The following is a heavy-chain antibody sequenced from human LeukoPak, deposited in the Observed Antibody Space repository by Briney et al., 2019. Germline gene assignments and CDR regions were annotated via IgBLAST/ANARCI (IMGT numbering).Heavy chain of an antibody. D-gene: IGHD5-12*01. CDR2: IYHSGTT. CDR3: ARVAAGYDYLDY. Sequence: SQTLSLTCTVSNDSISSGGYYWNWIRQPPGKGLEWIGYIYHSGTTYSNPSLKSRVTISVDRSKNEFSLKLSSVTAADTAVYYCARVAAGYDYLDYWGQGTLVTVSS. J-gene: IGHJ4*02. V-gene: IGHV4-30-2*01. CDR1: NDSISSGGYY.